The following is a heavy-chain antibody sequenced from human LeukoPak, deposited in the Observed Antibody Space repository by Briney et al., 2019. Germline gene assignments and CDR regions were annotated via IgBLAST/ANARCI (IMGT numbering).Heavy chain of an antibody. CDR2: ISGSGGST. CDR3: AKDQGYYGSGSYKEYFQH. CDR1: GFTFSSYA. Sequence: GGSLRLSCAASGFTFSSYAMSWARQAPGKGLEWVSAISGSGGSTYYADSVKGRFTISRDNSKNTLYLQMNSLRADDTAVYYCAKDQGYYGSGSYKEYFQHWGQGTLVTVSS. V-gene: IGHV3-23*01. D-gene: IGHD3-10*01. J-gene: IGHJ1*01.